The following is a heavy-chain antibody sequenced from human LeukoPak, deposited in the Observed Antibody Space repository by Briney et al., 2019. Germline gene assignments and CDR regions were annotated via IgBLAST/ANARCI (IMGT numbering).Heavy chain of an antibody. Sequence: SETLSLTCVLYGGSSSGYYWSWIRQPPGKGLEWVGEINHSRSTNYNPSLKSRVTISVDTSKNQFSLKLSSVSAADTAVYYCARRGPPRTLLRGVKSGWFDPWGQGTLVTVSS. D-gene: IGHD3-10*01. J-gene: IGHJ5*02. CDR3: ARRGPPRTLLRGVKSGWFDP. CDR1: GGSSSGYY. V-gene: IGHV4-34*01. CDR2: INHSRST.